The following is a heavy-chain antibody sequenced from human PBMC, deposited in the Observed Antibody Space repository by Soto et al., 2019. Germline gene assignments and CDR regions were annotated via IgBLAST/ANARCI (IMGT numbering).Heavy chain of an antibody. CDR2: IIPIFGTA. V-gene: IGHV1-69*01. J-gene: IGHJ5*02. CDR3: ALGGELRYNWFDP. Sequence: QVQLVQSVAEVKKPGSSVRVSCKASGGTFSNYAITWVRQAPGQGLEWMGGIIPIFGTANYAQKFQGRVTIAADESTTAAHMDLSSLRPEDTAVYYCALGGELRYNWFDPWGQGTLVTVSS. CDR1: GGTFSNYA. D-gene: IGHD3-16*01.